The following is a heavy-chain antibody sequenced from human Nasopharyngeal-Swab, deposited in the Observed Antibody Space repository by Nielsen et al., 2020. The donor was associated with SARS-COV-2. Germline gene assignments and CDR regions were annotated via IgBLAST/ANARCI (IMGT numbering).Heavy chain of an antibody. CDR3: ARYRQYRGYYYYGMDV. V-gene: IGHV4-34*01. D-gene: IGHD6-13*01. CDR1: GGSFSGYF. Sequence: GSLRLSCAVYGGSFSGYFWSWIRQPPGKGLEWIGEINHSGSTNYNPYLKSRVTISVDTSKNQFSLKLSSVTAADTAAYYCARYRQYRGYYYYGMDVWGQGTTVTVSS. J-gene: IGHJ6*02. CDR2: INHSGST.